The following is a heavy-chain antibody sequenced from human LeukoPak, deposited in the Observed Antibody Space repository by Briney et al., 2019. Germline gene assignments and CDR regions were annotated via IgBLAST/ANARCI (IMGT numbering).Heavy chain of an antibody. Sequence: ASVKVSCKASGYSFTRYDVNWVRQATRQGLEWMGWMSANSGNTLYAQKFQGRVTMTRNTSISTAYMELSSLRSEDTAIYYCARSDLDIVVTIISYYMDVWGKGTTVTVSS. CDR2: MSANSGNT. D-gene: IGHD5-12*01. V-gene: IGHV1-8*01. CDR1: GYSFTRYD. J-gene: IGHJ6*03. CDR3: ARSDLDIVVTIISYYMDV.